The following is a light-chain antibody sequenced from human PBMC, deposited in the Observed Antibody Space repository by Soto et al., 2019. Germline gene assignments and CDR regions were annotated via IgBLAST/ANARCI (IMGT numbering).Light chain of an antibody. CDR3: QKYNSAPPN. V-gene: IGKV1-27*01. CDR2: AAS. Sequence: EIQITQSPSSLSAYLGDRATITFPSSLPISNYLAWYQQKPGKIPNLLIYAASTLQAGVPSRFSGSGSGTDFTLTISSLQPEDVAAYYCQKYNSAPPNFGGGTKVDI. CDR1: LPISNY. J-gene: IGKJ4*01.